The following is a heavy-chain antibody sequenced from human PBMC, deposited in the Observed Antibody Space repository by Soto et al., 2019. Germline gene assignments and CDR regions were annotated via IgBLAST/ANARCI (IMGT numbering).Heavy chain of an antibody. CDR3: ARRSYCDGDCTRRPYDYYGMDV. Sequence: EVQLVQSGAEVKKPGESLKISCKGSGYSFTSYHIVWVRQMPGKGLAWMGIIYPGDSETRYSPSLQGQVTMSADKSTCTAYLQRSSLKASDTAMYYCARRSYCDGDCTRRPYDYYGMDVWGQGTTVTVSS. J-gene: IGHJ6*02. CDR2: IYPGDSET. D-gene: IGHD2-21*02. V-gene: IGHV5-51*01. CDR1: GYSFTSYH.